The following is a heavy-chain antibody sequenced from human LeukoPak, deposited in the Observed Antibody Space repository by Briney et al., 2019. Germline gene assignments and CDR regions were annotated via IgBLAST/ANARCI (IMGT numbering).Heavy chain of an antibody. Sequence: GGSLRLSCAASGFTVSSNYMSWVRQTPGKGLEWVSLIYSDGGTYYADSVKGRFTISRDISKNTLYLQVNSLTAEDTAVYYCARVTGSSPTFNIWGQGTMVTVSS. CDR1: GFTVSSNY. CDR3: ARVTGSSPTFNI. D-gene: IGHD1-26*01. CDR2: IYSDGGT. J-gene: IGHJ3*02. V-gene: IGHV3-53*01.